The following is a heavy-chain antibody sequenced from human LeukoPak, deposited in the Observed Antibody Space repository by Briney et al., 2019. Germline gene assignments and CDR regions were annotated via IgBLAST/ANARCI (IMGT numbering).Heavy chain of an antibody. Sequence: SETLSLTCTVSGGSISSYYWSWIRQPPGKGLEWIGYIYYSGSTNYNPSLKSRVTISVDTSKNQLSLKLSSVTAADTAVYYCGTGYYYYYMDVWGKGTTVTVSS. J-gene: IGHJ6*03. V-gene: IGHV4-59*01. CDR1: GGSISSYY. CDR2: IYYSGST. CDR3: GTGYYYYYMDV.